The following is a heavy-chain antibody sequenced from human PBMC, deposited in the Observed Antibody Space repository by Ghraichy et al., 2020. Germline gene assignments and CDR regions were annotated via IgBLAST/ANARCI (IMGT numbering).Heavy chain of an antibody. V-gene: IGHV1-69*13. Sequence: SVKVSCKASGGTFSSYAISWVRQAPGQGLEWMGGIIPIFGTANYAQKFQGRVTITADESTSTAYMELSSLRSEDTAVYYCARDNRRAVVVGNWFDPWGQGTLVTVSS. CDR1: GGTFSSYA. CDR2: IIPIFGTA. J-gene: IGHJ5*02. CDR3: ARDNRRAVVVGNWFDP. D-gene: IGHD2-21*01.